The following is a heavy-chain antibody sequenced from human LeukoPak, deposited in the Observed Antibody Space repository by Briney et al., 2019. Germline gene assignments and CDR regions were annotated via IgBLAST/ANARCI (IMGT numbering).Heavy chain of an antibody. Sequence: GGSLRLSCAASGFTVSSNYMSWVRQAPGKGLEWVSVIYSGGSTYYADSVKGRFTISRDNSKNTLYLQMNSLRAEDTAVYYCARKRWLQFENAFDIWGQGTMVTVSS. CDR2: IYSGGST. V-gene: IGHV3-53*01. J-gene: IGHJ3*02. CDR1: GFTVSSNY. CDR3: ARKRWLQFENAFDI. D-gene: IGHD5-24*01.